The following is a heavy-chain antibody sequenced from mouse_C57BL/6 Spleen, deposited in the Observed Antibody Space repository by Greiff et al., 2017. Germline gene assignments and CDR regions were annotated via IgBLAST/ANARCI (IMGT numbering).Heavy chain of an antibody. D-gene: IGHD1-1*01. CDR3: AIRDNGSTYFDY. J-gene: IGHJ2*01. CDR1: GYTFTSYW. CDR2: IDPSDSYT. Sequence: VQLQQPGAELVMPGASVKLSCKASGYTFTSYWMHWVKQRPGQGLEWIGEIDPSDSYTNYNQKFKGKSTLTVDKSSSTAYMQLSSLTSEDSAVYYCAIRDNGSTYFDYWGQGTTLTVSS. V-gene: IGHV1-69*01.